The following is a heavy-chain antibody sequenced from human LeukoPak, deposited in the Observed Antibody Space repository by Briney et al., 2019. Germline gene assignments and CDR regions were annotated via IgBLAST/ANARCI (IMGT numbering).Heavy chain of an antibody. CDR2: ISSSGSTI. CDR1: GFTFSSYA. J-gene: IGHJ6*02. D-gene: IGHD3-3*01. V-gene: IGHV3-48*04. Sequence: PGGSLRLSCAASGFTFSSYAMSWVRQAPGKGLEWVSYISSSGSTIYYADSVKGRFTISRDNAKNSLYLQMNSLRAEDTAVYYCASYPHYDFWSGYLPGYYYGMDVWGQGTTVTVSS. CDR3: ASYPHYDFWSGYLPGYYYGMDV.